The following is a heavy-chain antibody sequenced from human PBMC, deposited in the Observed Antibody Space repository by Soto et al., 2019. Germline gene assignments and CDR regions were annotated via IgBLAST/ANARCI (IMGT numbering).Heavy chain of an antibody. D-gene: IGHD5-18*01. CDR1: GFTFSSYG. V-gene: IGHV3-33*01. CDR2: IWYDGSNK. Sequence: GSLRLSCAASGFTFSSYGMHWVRQAPGKGLEWVAVIWYDGSNKYYADSVKGRFTISRDNSKNTLYLQMNSLRAEDTAVYYCAREGGYSYGFDAFDIWGQGTMVTVSS. CDR3: AREGGYSYGFDAFDI. J-gene: IGHJ3*02.